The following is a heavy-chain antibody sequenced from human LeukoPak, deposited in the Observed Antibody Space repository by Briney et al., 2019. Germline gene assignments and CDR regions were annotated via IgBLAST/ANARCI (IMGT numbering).Heavy chain of an antibody. CDR2: INHSGST. J-gene: IGHJ5*02. CDR3: ASITGTTSRAPWFDP. D-gene: IGHD1-20*01. Sequence: SETLSLTCTVSGGSISSYYWSWIRQPPGKGLEWIGEINHSGSTNYNPSLKSRVTISVDTSKNQFSLKLSSVTAADTAVYYCASITGTTSRAPWFDPWGQGTLVTVSS. V-gene: IGHV4-34*01. CDR1: GGSISSYY.